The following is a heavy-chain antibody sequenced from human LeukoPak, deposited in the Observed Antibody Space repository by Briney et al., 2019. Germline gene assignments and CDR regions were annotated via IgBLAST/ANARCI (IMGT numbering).Heavy chain of an antibody. CDR3: ARAYSSSSNHYYMDV. CDR2: INHSGST. J-gene: IGHJ6*03. Sequence: SETLSLTCAVSGYSISSGYYWSWIRQPPGKGLEWIGEINHSGSTNYNPSLKSRVTISVDTSKNQFSLKLSSVTAADTAVYYCARAYSSSSNHYYMDVWGKGTTVTVSS. CDR1: GYSISSGYY. V-gene: IGHV4-34*01. D-gene: IGHD6-6*01.